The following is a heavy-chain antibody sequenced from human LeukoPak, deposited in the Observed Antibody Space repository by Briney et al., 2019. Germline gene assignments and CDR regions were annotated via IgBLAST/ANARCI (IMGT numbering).Heavy chain of an antibody. J-gene: IGHJ4*02. Sequence: PGGSLRLSCAASGFTFSSYSMNWVRQAPGKGLEWVSSVSSSSSYIYYADSVKGRFTISRDNSKNTLYLQMNSLRAEDTAVYYCAKEISEYRSDWYFEDWGQGTLVSVSS. CDR1: GFTFSSYS. V-gene: IGHV3-21*01. D-gene: IGHD6-19*01. CDR3: AKEISEYRSDWYFED. CDR2: VSSSSSYI.